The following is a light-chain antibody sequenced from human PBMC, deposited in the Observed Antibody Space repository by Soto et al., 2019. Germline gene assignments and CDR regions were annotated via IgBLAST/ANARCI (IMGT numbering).Light chain of an antibody. CDR2: GNS. V-gene: IGLV1-40*01. CDR3: QSYDSSLSGKV. Sequence: QAVVTQPLSVSGAPGQGVTISCTGSSSNIGAGYDVHWYQQLPGTAPKLLIYGNSNRPSGVPDRFSGSKSGTSASLAITGLQAEDQADYYWQSYDSSLSGKVFGGGTKLTVL. J-gene: IGLJ2*01. CDR1: SSNIGAGYD.